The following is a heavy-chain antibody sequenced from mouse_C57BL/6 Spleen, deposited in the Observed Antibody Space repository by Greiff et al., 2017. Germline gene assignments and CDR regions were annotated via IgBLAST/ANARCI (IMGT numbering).Heavy chain of an antibody. J-gene: IGHJ2*01. Sequence: QVQLQQPGAELVRPGSSVKLSCKASGYTFTSYWMDWVKQRPGQGLEWIGNIYPSDSETHYNQKFKDKATLTVDKSSSTAYMQLSSLTSEDSAVYYCAREVYSNYCDYWGQGTTLTVSS. CDR1: GYTFTSYW. D-gene: IGHD2-5*01. CDR3: AREVYSNYCDY. CDR2: IYPSDSET. V-gene: IGHV1-61*01.